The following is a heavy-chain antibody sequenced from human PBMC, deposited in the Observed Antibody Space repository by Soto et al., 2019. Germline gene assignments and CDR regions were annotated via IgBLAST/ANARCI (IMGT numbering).Heavy chain of an antibody. D-gene: IGHD1-1*01. J-gene: IGHJ3*02. V-gene: IGHV5-51*01. CDR3: ARQGSSWNDDVFDI. CDR2: IYPGDSDT. Sequence: GESLKISCKGSGYSFSTYRIGWVRQMPGKGLEWMGIIYPGDSDTRYSPSFQGQVTISADKSISTAYLQWRSLKASDTAMYYCARQGSSWNDDVFDIGGQGTMVTVSS. CDR1: GYSFSTYR.